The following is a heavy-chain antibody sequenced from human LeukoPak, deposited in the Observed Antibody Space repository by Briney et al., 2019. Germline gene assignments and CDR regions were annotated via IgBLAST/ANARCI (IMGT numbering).Heavy chain of an antibody. Sequence: PGGSLRLSCAASEFTFSSYAMHWVRQAPGKGLEWVAVISYDGSNKYYADSVKGRFTISRDNSKNTLYVQMYSLRAEDTAVYYCARGSYDFWSGYYHWGQGTLVTVSS. CDR2: ISYDGSNK. CDR3: ARGSYDFWSGYYH. CDR1: EFTFSSYA. J-gene: IGHJ5*02. D-gene: IGHD3-3*01. V-gene: IGHV3-30-3*01.